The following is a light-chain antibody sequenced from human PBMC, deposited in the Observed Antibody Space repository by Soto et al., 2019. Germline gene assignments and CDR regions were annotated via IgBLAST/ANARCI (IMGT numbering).Light chain of an antibody. CDR3: QHYGSSPPVT. J-gene: IGKJ5*01. CDR1: QSVSSSY. V-gene: IGKV3-20*01. Sequence: DIVLTPSPGTLPLSPGESATLSCRASQSVSSSYLAWYQQKPGQAPRLLIYGASSRATGIPDRFSCSGSGTDFTLTISRLEPEDFAVYFCQHYGSSPPVTFGQGTRLEI. CDR2: GAS.